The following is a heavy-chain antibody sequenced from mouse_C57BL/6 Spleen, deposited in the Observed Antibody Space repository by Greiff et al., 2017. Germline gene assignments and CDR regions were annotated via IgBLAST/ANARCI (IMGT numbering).Heavy chain of an antibody. V-gene: IGHV5-17*01. CDR2: ISSGSSTI. CDR3: ARTGDYGPYFDY. D-gene: IGHD2-4*01. Sequence: EVQLMESGGSLVKPGGSLKLSSAASGFTFSDYGMHWVRQAPEKGLEGVAYISSGSSTIYSAATVRGRFTISRENTKNTPFLKMTSLRSEDEAMYYCARTGDYGPYFDYWGQGTTLTVSS. CDR1: GFTFSDYG. J-gene: IGHJ2*01.